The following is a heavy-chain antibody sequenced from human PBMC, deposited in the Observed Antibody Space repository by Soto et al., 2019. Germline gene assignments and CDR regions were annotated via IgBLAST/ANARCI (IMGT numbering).Heavy chain of an antibody. V-gene: IGHV3-30*18. J-gene: IGHJ6*02. CDR1: GFTFSSYG. D-gene: IGHD5-12*01. Sequence: QVQLVESGGGVVQPGRSLRLSCAASGFTFSSYGMHWVRQAPGKGLEWVAVISYDGSNKYYADSVKGRFTISRDNSKNTLYLQMNSLRAKDTAVYYCAKGNSGYVPYDMDVWGQGTTVTVSS. CDR2: ISYDGSNK. CDR3: AKGNSGYVPYDMDV.